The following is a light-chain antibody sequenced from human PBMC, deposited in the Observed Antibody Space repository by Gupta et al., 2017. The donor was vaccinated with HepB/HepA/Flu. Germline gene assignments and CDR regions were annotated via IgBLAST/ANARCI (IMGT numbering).Light chain of an antibody. CDR3: AAWEDSLNGHV. J-gene: IGLJ1*01. Sequence: QSVLTQPPSASGTPGQRVTISCSGSSSNIGSNTINWYQQLPGTAPKLLIYSNNQRPSGVPDRFSGSKSGTSASLAIRGLQSEDEADYYCAAWEDSLNGHVFGTGTKVTVL. CDR1: SSNIGSNT. V-gene: IGLV1-44*01. CDR2: SNN.